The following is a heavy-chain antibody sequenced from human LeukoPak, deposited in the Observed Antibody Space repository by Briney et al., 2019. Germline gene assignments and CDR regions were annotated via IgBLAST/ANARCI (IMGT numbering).Heavy chain of an antibody. Sequence: SETLSLTCAVYGGSFSGYYWSWIRQPPGKGLEWIGEINHSGSTNYNPSLKSRVTISVDTSKNQFSLKLNSVTAADTAVYYCASYGSGSYRASDHWGQGTLVTVSS. V-gene: IGHV4-34*01. CDR2: INHSGST. CDR3: ASYGSGSYRASDH. J-gene: IGHJ4*02. D-gene: IGHD3-10*01. CDR1: GGSFSGYY.